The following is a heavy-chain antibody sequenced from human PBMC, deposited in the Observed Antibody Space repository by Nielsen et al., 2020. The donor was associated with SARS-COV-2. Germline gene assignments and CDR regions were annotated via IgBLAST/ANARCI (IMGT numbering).Heavy chain of an antibody. CDR3: AREGGSYYRYFDY. D-gene: IGHD1-26*01. J-gene: IGHJ4*02. V-gene: IGHV1-46*01. CDR2: INPSGGST. CDR1: GYTFTSYY. Sequence: ASVKVSCKASGYTFTSYYMHWVRQAPGQGLEWMGIINPSGGSTSYAQKLQGRVTMTTDTSTSTAYMELRSLRSDDTAVYYCAREGGSYYRYFDYWGQGTLVTVSS.